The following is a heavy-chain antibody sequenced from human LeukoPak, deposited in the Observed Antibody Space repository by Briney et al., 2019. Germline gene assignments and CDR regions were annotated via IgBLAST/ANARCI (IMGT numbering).Heavy chain of an antibody. CDR2: IYHSGST. J-gene: IGHJ4*02. Sequence: SGTLSLTCAVYGGSISSSNWWSWVRQPPGKGMEWIGEIYHSGSTNYNPSLKSRVTISVDKSKNQFSLKLSYVTAADTAVYYCVGEGYILGSFHYWGQEPLVTVPS. CDR3: VGEGYILGSFHY. D-gene: IGHD5-24*01. CDR1: GGSISSSNW. V-gene: IGHV4-4*02.